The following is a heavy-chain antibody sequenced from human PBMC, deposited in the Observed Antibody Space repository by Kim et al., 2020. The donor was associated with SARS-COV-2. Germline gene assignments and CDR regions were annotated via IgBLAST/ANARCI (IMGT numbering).Heavy chain of an antibody. CDR3: ARALTTTTVNWFDP. CDR1: GFTFTNYW. CDR2: ISSDGSNT. V-gene: IGHV3-74*01. D-gene: IGHD4-17*01. Sequence: GGSLRLSCAASGFTFTNYWMHWVRQAPGKGLLWVSVISSDGSNTYYADSVKGRFTISRDNGKSTLYLQMNSLREEDTAVYYCARALTTTTVNWFDPWGQGTLVTVSS. J-gene: IGHJ5*02.